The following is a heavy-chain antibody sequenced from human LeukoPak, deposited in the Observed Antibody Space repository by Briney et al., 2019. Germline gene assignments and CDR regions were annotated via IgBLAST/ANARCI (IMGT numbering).Heavy chain of an antibody. J-gene: IGHJ6*03. D-gene: IGHD5-18*01. CDR3: ARRSRDTAMVTSVAPSRYYYYYYMDV. Sequence: PSETLSLTCAVYGGSFSGYYWSWIRQPPGKGLEWIGEINHSGSTNYNPSLKSRVTISVDTSKNQFSLKLSSVTAADTAVYYCARRSRDTAMVTSVAPSRYYYYYYMDVWGKGTTVTVSS. CDR1: GGSFSGYY. V-gene: IGHV4-34*01. CDR2: INHSGST.